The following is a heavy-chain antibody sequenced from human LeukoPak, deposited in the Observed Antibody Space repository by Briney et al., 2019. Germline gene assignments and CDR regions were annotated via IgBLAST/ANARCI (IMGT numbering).Heavy chain of an antibody. D-gene: IGHD3-9*01. J-gene: IGHJ4*02. CDR1: GFTFSSYG. V-gene: IGHV3-30*18. Sequence: GGSLRLSCAASGFTFSSYGMHWVRQAPGKGLEWVAVISYDGSNKYYADSVKGRFTISRDNSKNTLYLQMNSLRAEDTAVYYCGKDPKESYYDILTGAFSYYFDYWGQGTLVNVSS. CDR2: ISYDGSNK. CDR3: GKDPKESYYDILTGAFSYYFDY.